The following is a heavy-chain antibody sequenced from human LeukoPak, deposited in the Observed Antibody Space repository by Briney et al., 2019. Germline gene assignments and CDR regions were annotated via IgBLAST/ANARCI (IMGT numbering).Heavy chain of an antibody. D-gene: IGHD3-3*01. CDR1: GYTFTGYY. CDR2: FNPNSGGT. V-gene: IGHV1-2*02. Sequence: GASVKVSCKASGYTFTGYYMHWVRQAPGQGLEWMGWFNPNSGGTNYAQKFQGRVTMTRDTSISTAYMELSRLRSDDTAVYYCARGPWYYDFWSGYFFRGQGTLVTVSS. J-gene: IGHJ4*02. CDR3: ARGPWYYDFWSGYFF.